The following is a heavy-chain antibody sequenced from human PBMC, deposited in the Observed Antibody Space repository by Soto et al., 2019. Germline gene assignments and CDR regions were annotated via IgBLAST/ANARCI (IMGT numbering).Heavy chain of an antibody. D-gene: IGHD6-19*01. CDR3: GTSSGWFDY. V-gene: IGHV4-39*07. CDR2: IYYSGST. Sequence: PSETLSLTCTVSGGSISSSSYYWGWIRQPPGKGLEWIGSIYYSGSTNYNPSLKSRVTISVDTSKNQFSLKLSSVTAADTAVYYCGTSSGWFDYWGQGTLVTVSS. CDR1: GGSISSSSYY. J-gene: IGHJ4*02.